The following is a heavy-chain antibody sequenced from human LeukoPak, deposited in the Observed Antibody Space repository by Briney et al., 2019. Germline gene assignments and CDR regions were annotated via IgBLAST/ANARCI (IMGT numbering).Heavy chain of an antibody. D-gene: IGHD5-12*01. CDR2: IKQDGSEK. V-gene: IGHV3-7*01. CDR1: GFTFSSYW. Sequence: PGGSLRLSCAASGFTFSSYWMSWVRQAPGKGLEWVANIKQDGSEKYYVDSVKGRFTISRDNAKNSLYLQVNSLRAEDTAVYYCASGKGYSGYVGSFDYWGQGTLVTVSS. CDR3: ASGKGYSGYVGSFDY. J-gene: IGHJ4*02.